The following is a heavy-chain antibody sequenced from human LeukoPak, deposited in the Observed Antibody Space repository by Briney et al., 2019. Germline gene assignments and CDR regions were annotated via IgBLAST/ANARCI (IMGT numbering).Heavy chain of an antibody. D-gene: IGHD2-15*01. CDR2: IYPGECDT. CDR3: ARLPGYCTGGSCYFDY. CDR1: GCRFTNYW. Sequence: GGSLKISFKGSGCRFTNYWIGWVRPMPGKGVEWMGIIYPGECDTRYSPSFQGQVTFSADKSISTTYLQWSSLKASDTAMYYCARLPGYCTGGSCYFDYWGQGTLVTVSS. J-gene: IGHJ4*02. V-gene: IGHV5-51*01.